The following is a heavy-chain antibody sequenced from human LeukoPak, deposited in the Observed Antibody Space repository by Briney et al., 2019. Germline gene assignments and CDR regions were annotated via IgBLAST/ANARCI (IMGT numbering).Heavy chain of an antibody. CDR3: PRDGKGLAYYFDY. CDR1: GFTFSGSA. V-gene: IGHV3-73*01. D-gene: IGHD6-19*01. J-gene: IGHJ4*02. CDR2: IRNKTNNYAT. Sequence: PGGSLRLSCAASGFTFSGSAIHWVRQASGKGLEWVGRIRNKTNNYATAYAASVKGRFTISRDDSKNTAYLQLNSLRAEDTAVYYCPRDGKGLAYYFDYWGQGTLVTVSS.